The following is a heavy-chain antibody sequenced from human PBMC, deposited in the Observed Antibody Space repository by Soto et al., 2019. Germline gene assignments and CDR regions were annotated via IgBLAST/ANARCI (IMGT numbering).Heavy chain of an antibody. J-gene: IGHJ4*02. CDR1: GGTFSSYA. Sequence: ASVKVSCKASGGTFSSYAISWVRQAPGQGLEWMGGIIPIFGTANYAQKFQGRVTITADESTSTAYMELSSLRSEDTAVYYCARGGDNWNRTPPFDYWGQGTLVTVSS. D-gene: IGHD1-20*01. CDR2: IIPIFGTA. V-gene: IGHV1-69*13. CDR3: ARGGDNWNRTPPFDY.